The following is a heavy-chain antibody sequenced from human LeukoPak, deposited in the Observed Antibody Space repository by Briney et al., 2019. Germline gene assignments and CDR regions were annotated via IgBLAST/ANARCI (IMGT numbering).Heavy chain of an antibody. CDR2: IIPIFGTA. V-gene: IGHV1-69*13. J-gene: IGHJ4*02. CDR3: AIPGVSDY. CDR1: GGTLSSYT. Sequence: SVKVSCKASGGTLSSYTITWVRQAPGQGLEWMGGIIPIFGTADYAQKFQGRVTITADESTSTAYMELSSLRPEDTAVYYCAIPGVSDYWGQGTLVTVSS.